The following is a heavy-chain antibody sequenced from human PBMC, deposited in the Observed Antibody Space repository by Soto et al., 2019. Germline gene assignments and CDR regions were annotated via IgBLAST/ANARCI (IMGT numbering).Heavy chain of an antibody. CDR3: ARDSGIAARPGWFYYFDY. D-gene: IGHD6-6*01. J-gene: IGHJ4*02. CDR2: IIPILGIA. Sequence: ASVKVSCKASGGTFSSYTISWVRQAPGQGLEWMGRIIPILGIANYAQKFQGRVTITADKSTSTAYMELSSLRSEDTAVYYCARDSGIAARPGWFYYFDYWGQGTLVTVSS. CDR1: GGTFSSYT. V-gene: IGHV1-69*04.